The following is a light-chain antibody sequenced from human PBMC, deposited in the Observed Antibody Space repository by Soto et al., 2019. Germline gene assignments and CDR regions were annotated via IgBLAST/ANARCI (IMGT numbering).Light chain of an antibody. CDR1: SSDVGSYNL. CDR3: CSYAGSSIPYV. CDR2: EGS. V-gene: IGLV2-23*01. J-gene: IGLJ1*01. Sequence: QSALTQPASVSGSPGQSITISCTGTSSDVGSYNLVSWYQQHPGKAPKLMIYEGSKRPSGVSNRFSGSKSGNTASLTISGLQAEDEADYYCCSYAGSSIPYVFGTGTKVIVL.